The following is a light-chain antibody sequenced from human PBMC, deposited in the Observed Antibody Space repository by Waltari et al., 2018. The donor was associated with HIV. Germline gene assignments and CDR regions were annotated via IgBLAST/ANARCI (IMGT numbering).Light chain of an antibody. J-gene: IGLJ2*01. CDR2: EVS. CDR3: SFYGGSNILV. V-gene: IGLV2-8*01. Sequence: QSALTQPPSASGSPGQSVTISCTGARSALGVYNSVSWYQQRPGKAPKVIISEVSKRSSGVPNRFSGSTSGNTASLTVSGLQADDEAEYFCSFYGGSNILVFGGGTKLTVL. CDR1: RSALGVYNS.